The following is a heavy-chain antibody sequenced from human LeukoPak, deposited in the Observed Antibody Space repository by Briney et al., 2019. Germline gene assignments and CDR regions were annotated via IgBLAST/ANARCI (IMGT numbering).Heavy chain of an antibody. CDR2: IYSGGST. CDR1: GFTVSSNY. Sequence: PGGSLRLSCAASGFTVSSNYMSWVRQAPGKGLEWVSVIYSGGSTYYADSVKGRFTISRDNSKNTLYLQMNSLRAEDTAVYYCARGGDSSGYLLYYFDYWGQGTLVTVSS. J-gene: IGHJ4*02. V-gene: IGHV3-53*01. CDR3: ARGGDSSGYLLYYFDY. D-gene: IGHD3-22*01.